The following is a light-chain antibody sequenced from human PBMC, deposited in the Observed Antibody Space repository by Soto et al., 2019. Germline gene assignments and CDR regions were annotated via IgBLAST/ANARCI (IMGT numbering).Light chain of an antibody. J-gene: IGLJ3*02. CDR3: SSYKFSTTLRV. V-gene: IGLV2-14*01. Sequence: QSALTQPASVSGSPGQSITFSCTGTTNDIGVYNCVSWFQPHPGKAPKLIIYEVTNPPSGISARFSGSKSGNTASLTISDLQAEDEADYYCSSYKFSTTLRVFGGGTQLTVL. CDR1: TNDIGVYNC. CDR2: EVT.